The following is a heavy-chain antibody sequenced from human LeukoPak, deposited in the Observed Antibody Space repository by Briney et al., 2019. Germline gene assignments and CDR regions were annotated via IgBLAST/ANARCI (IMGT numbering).Heavy chain of an antibody. V-gene: IGHV3-23*01. CDR2: IIGSGGST. J-gene: IGHJ4*02. CDR1: GFTFSNYA. D-gene: IGHD6-13*01. CDR3: ANVASALGPFDGY. Sequence: GGSLTLSCAGSGFTFSNYAMSWVRQAPGKGAEWVSAIIGSGGSTYYAASVKGRFTISRDNSKNTLYQQMNSLRAEDTAVYYCANVASALGPFDGYWGQGTLVTVSS.